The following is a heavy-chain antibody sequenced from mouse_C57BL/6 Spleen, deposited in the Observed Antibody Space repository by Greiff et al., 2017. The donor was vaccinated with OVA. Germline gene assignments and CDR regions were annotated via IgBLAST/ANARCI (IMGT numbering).Heavy chain of an antibody. D-gene: IGHD2-4*01. CDR3: LYYDYDGGFAY. Sequence: QVQLQQSGAELVKPGASVKLSCKASGYTFTSYWMHWVKQRPGQGLEWIGMIHPNSGSTNYNEKFKSKATLTVDKSSSTAYMQLSSLTSEDSAVYYCLYYDYDGGFAYWGQGTLVTVSA. CDR2: IHPNSGST. J-gene: IGHJ3*01. V-gene: IGHV1-64*01. CDR1: GYTFTSYW.